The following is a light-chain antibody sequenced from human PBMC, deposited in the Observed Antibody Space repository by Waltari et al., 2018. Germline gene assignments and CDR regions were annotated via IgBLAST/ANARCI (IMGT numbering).Light chain of an antibody. CDR2: YNS. V-gene: IGLV3-21*04. J-gene: IGLJ7*01. Sequence: SYVLTQPPSVSVAPGETATISCGGNDIGSKAVHWSQQKPGQAPVTFISYNSDRPSGIPERFSGSNSGNTATLTINRVEAGDEADYYCQVWDSSTDHVVFGGGTQLAVL. CDR3: QVWDSSTDHVV. CDR1: DIGSKA.